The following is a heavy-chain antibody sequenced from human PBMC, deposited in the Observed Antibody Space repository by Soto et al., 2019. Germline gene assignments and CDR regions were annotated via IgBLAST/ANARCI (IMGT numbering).Heavy chain of an antibody. V-gene: IGHV4-34*01. J-gene: IGHJ4*02. Sequence: PSETLSLTCAVYGGSFSGYYWSWIRQPPGKGLEWIGEINHSGSTNYNPSLKSRVTISVDTSKNQFSLKLSSVTAADTAVYYCARSLTYDYVWGSYRRLFDYWGQGTLVTVSS. D-gene: IGHD3-16*02. CDR1: GGSFSGYY. CDR2: INHSGST. CDR3: ARSLTYDYVWGSYRRLFDY.